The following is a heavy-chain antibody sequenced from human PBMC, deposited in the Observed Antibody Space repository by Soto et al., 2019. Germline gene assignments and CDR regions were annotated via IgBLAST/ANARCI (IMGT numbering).Heavy chain of an antibody. CDR1: GFTFSSYG. J-gene: IGHJ5*02. V-gene: IGHV3-33*01. CDR2: MWYDGSNK. Sequence: QVQLVESGGGVVQPGRSMRLSCAASGFTFSSYGMHWVRQAPGKGLEWVAVMWYDGSNKYYADSVKGRFTISRDNSKNTLYLQMNSLRAEDTAVYYCARDRGSSGYYAWFDPWGQGTLVTVSS. D-gene: IGHD3-22*01. CDR3: ARDRGSSGYYAWFDP.